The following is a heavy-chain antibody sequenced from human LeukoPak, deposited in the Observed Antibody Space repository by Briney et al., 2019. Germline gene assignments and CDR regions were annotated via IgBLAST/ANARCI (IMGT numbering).Heavy chain of an antibody. V-gene: IGHV4-39*01. CDR1: DDSITKTTYF. Sequence: PSETLSLTCTVSDDSITKTTYFWGWIRQPPGKGLEWIGNIFYSGTTYYNPSLKSRVTISVDTSKNQFSLKVGSVTAADTAVYYCARLNYYDNNGYYERRRWDYWSQGSLVTVSS. D-gene: IGHD3-22*01. J-gene: IGHJ4*02. CDR3: ARLNYYDNNGYYERRRWDY. CDR2: IFYSGTT.